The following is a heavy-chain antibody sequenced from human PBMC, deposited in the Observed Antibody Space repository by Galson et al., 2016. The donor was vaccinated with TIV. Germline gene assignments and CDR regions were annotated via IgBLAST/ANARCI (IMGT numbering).Heavy chain of an antibody. V-gene: IGHV3-15*01. J-gene: IGHJ6*02. CDR2: IKSNSDGGTT. Sequence: SLRLSCAASGFIFSNAWMSWVRQAPGKGLEWVGRIKSNSDGGTTDYAAPVKGRFIISRDDSTSTLSLEMNGLKTEDTAVYYCTTPPYCGGDCWHYYYDAADAWGQGTPVTVS. D-gene: IGHD2-21*02. CDR3: TTPPYCGGDCWHYYYDAADA. CDR1: GFIFSNAW.